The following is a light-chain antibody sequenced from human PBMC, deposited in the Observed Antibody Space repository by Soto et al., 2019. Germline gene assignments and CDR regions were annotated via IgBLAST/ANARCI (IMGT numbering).Light chain of an antibody. V-gene: IGKV3-15*01. CDR2: YTS. Sequence: DIVVTQSPPTLSVSPGERATLSCWASRTVSNNLAWYQQKPGQAPRLLISYTSTRATGVPARFSGSGSGKEFTLTISSLQSEDSAVYYCQQYNNWPPGATFGPGTKVEIK. J-gene: IGKJ3*01. CDR3: QQYNNWPPGAT. CDR1: RTVSNN.